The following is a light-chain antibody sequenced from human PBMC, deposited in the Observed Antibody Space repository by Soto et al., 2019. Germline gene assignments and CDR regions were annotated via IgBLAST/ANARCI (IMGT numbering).Light chain of an antibody. Sequence: QSVLTQPPSVSAAPGQKGTISCSGSSSNIGSKFVSCYQHLPRTAPKLLIYDDNKRPSGIPDRFSGSKSGTSATLGITGLQTGDEADYYCGTWDSSLSAGVFGGGTKVTVL. V-gene: IGLV1-51*01. CDR1: SSNIGSKF. CDR3: GTWDSSLSAGV. CDR2: DDN. J-gene: IGLJ3*02.